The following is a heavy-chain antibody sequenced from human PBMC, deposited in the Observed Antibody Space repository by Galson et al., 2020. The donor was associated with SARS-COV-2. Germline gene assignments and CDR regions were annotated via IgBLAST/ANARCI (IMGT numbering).Heavy chain of an antibody. V-gene: IGHV2-26*01. J-gene: IGHJ4*02. Sequence: SGPTLVKPTETLTLTCTVSGFSLSNARMGVSWIRQPPGKALEWLAHIFSNDEKSSSTSLKSRLTISKDTSKSQVVLTMTNMDPVDTATYYCARMDTYYYDSSGYYHTPRFDYWGQGTLVTVSS. CDR3: ARMDTYYYDSSGYYHTPRFDY. CDR1: GFSLSNARMG. CDR2: IFSNDEK. D-gene: IGHD3-22*01.